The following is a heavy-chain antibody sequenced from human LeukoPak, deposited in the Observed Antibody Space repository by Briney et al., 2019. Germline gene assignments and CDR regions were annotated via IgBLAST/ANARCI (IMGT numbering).Heavy chain of an antibody. J-gene: IGHJ4*02. V-gene: IGHV3-23*01. CDR2: IIGSSGST. D-gene: IGHD5-12*01. CDR1: GFSFNNYA. Sequence: PGGSLRLSCVASGFSFNNYAMNWVRQAPGKGLEWVSLIIGSSGSTFYADSVKGRFTISRDKSKNTLYLQMNSLRAEDKAVYYCAKGAYDYIEIAYFDYWGQGSLVTVSS. CDR3: AKGAYDYIEIAYFDY.